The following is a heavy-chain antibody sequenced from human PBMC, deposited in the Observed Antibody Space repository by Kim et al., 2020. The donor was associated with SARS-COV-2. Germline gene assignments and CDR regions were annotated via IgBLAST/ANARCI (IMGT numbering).Heavy chain of an antibody. Sequence: GGSLRLSCAASGFTFSSYDMHWVRQATGKGLEWVSAIGTAGDTYYPGSVKGRFTISRENAKNSLYLQMNSLRAGDTAVYYCARAGLDFWSGYSHYGMDVWGQGTTVTVSS. CDR3: ARAGLDFWSGYSHYGMDV. CDR2: IGTAGDT. D-gene: IGHD3-3*01. CDR1: GFTFSSYD. J-gene: IGHJ6*02. V-gene: IGHV3-13*04.